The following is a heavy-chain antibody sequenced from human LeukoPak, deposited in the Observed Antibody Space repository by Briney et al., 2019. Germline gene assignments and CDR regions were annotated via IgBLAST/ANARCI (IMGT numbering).Heavy chain of an antibody. Sequence: ASVKVSCKASGFTFNAYNIHWVRQAPGQGLEWMGWINPKSGGANYAQKFQGRVTMIWDTSISTAYMELSRLRSDDTAVYYCAREYILTAYYGDYWGQGTLVTVSS. CDR3: AREYILTAYYGDY. CDR2: INPKSGGA. D-gene: IGHD3-9*01. J-gene: IGHJ4*02. V-gene: IGHV1-2*02. CDR1: GFTFNAYN.